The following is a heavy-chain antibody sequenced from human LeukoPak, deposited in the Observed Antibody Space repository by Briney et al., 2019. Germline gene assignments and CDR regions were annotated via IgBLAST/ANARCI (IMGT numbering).Heavy chain of an antibody. J-gene: IGHJ6*02. CDR1: GFTFSSYA. CDR2: ISGGGGST. D-gene: IGHD3-10*01. CDR3: AKVSRYGSGSLYYYNGLDV. Sequence: PGGSLRLSCAASGFTFSSYAMSWVRQAPGKGLQWVSGISGGGGSTYYADSVKRRFTFSRDNSKNTLYLQMNSLRAEDTAVYYCAKVSRYGSGSLYYYNGLDVWGQGTTVTVSS. V-gene: IGHV3-23*01.